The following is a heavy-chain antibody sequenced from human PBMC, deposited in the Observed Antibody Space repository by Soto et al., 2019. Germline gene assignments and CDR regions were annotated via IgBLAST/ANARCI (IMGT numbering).Heavy chain of an antibody. CDR3: ANTRYSSGWPFDY. CDR1: GFTFISYG. V-gene: IGHV3-30*18. Sequence: PGGSLRISCAASGFTFISYGMHWVRQAPGKGLEWVAVISYDGINKYYADPVKGRFTISRDNSKNTLYLQMNSLRAEDTAVYYCANTRYSSGWPFDYWGQGALVTVS. D-gene: IGHD6-19*01. CDR2: ISYDGINK. J-gene: IGHJ4*02.